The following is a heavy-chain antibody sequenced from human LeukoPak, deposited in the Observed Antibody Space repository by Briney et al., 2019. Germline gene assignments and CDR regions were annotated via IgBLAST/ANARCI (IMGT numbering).Heavy chain of an antibody. V-gene: IGHV3-30*18. J-gene: IGHJ6*02. D-gene: IGHD2-15*01. CDR3: AKDVRVGGYCSGGSCYSWSNGMDV. Sequence: PGGSLRLSCAASGFTFSSYGMRWVRQAPGKGLEWVAVISYDGSNKYYADSVKGRFTISRDNSKNTLYLQMNSLRAEDTAVYYCAKDVRVGGYCSGGSCYSWSNGMDVWGQGTTVTVSS. CDR2: ISYDGSNK. CDR1: GFTFSSYG.